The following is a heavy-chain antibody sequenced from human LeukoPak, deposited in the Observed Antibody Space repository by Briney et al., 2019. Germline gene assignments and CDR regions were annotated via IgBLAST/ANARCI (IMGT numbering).Heavy chain of an antibody. CDR1: GGTFSSYA. Sequence: ASVKVSCKASGGTFSSYAISWVRQAPGQGLEWMGRIIPILGIANYAQKFQGRVTITADKSTSTAYMELSSPRSEDTAVYYCARDCSYDSSGYYGYWGQGTLVTVSS. CDR3: ARDCSYDSSGYYGY. V-gene: IGHV1-69*04. D-gene: IGHD3-22*01. J-gene: IGHJ4*02. CDR2: IIPILGIA.